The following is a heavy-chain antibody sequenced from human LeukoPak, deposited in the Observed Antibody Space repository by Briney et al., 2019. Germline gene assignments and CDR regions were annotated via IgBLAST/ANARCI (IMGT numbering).Heavy chain of an antibody. CDR3: ARDPDSSGYYYFDY. J-gene: IGHJ4*02. Sequence: GGSLRLSCAASGFTFSDYYMSWIRQAPGKGLEWVSYISSSGSTIYYADSVKGRFTISRDNAKNSLYLQTNSLRAEDTAVYYCARDPDSSGYYYFDYWGQGTLVTVSS. CDR1: GFTFSDYY. CDR2: ISSSGSTI. V-gene: IGHV3-11*01. D-gene: IGHD3-22*01.